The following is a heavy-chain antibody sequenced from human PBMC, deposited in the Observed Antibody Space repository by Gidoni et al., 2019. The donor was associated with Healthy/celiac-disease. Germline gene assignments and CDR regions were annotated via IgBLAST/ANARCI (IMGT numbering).Heavy chain of an antibody. CDR2: ISYDGSNK. V-gene: IGHV3-30*01. CDR1: GFTFSSYA. D-gene: IGHD1-26*01. Sequence: QVQLVASGGGVVQPGRSLRLSCAASGFTFSSYAMHWVRQAPGKGLEWVAGISYDGSNKYYADSVKGRFTISRDNSKNTLYLQMNSLRAEDTAVYYCARGGWSGSYYSFFDYWGQGTLVTVSS. J-gene: IGHJ4*02. CDR3: ARGGWSGSYYSFFDY.